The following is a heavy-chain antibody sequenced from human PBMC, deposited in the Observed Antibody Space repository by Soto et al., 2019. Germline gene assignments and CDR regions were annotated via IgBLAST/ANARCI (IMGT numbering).Heavy chain of an antibody. Sequence: LETLSLTCTVSGGSISSYYWSWIRQPPGKGLEWIGYIYYSGSTNYNPSLKSRVTISVDTSKNQISLKLSSVTAADTAVYYCARLNFWSGYYDFDYWGQGTLVTVSS. CDR3: ARLNFWSGYYDFDY. CDR1: GGSISSYY. CDR2: IYYSGST. D-gene: IGHD3-3*01. V-gene: IGHV4-59*12. J-gene: IGHJ4*02.